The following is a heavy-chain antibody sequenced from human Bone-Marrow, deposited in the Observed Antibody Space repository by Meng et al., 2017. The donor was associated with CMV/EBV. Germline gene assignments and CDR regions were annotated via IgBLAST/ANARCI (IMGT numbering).Heavy chain of an antibody. CDR2: IDWDDDK. D-gene: IGHD6-19*01. CDR3: AHRREYSSGWYFVDY. J-gene: IGHJ4*02. V-gene: IGHV2-70*12. Sequence: SGPTLVKPTQTLTLTCTFSGFSLSTTAMRLSWIRQPPGKALEWLALIDWDDDKFYSTSLKTRLTISKDTSKNQVVLTMTNMDPVDTATYYCAHRREYSSGWYFVDYWGQGTLVTVSS. CDR1: GFSLSTTAMR.